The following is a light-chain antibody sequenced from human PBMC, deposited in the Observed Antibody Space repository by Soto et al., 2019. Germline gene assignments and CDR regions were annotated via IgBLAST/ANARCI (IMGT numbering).Light chain of an antibody. CDR3: SSYAGSNTHVV. CDR1: SSDVGGYNY. CDR2: EVS. Sequence: QSVLTQPPSASGSPGQSVTISCTGTSSDVGGYNYVSWYLQHPGKAPKLMIYEVSKRPSGVPDRFSGSKSGNTASLTVSGLQAEDEADYYCSSYAGSNTHVVFGGGTKLTVL. V-gene: IGLV2-8*01. J-gene: IGLJ2*01.